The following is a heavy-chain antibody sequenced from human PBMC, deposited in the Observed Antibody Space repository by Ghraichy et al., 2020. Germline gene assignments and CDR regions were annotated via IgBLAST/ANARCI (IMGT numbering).Heavy chain of an antibody. CDR2: IYTSGST. CDR3: ASAAYYVWGSYRGYYFDY. CDR1: GGSISSYY. Sequence: SETLSLTCTVSGGSISSYYWSWIRQPPGKGLEWIGYIYTSGSTNYNPSLKSRVTISVDTSKNQFSLKLSSVTAADTAVYYCASAAYYVWGSYRGYYFDYWGQGTLVTVSS. J-gene: IGHJ4*02. V-gene: IGHV4-4*09. D-gene: IGHD3-16*02.